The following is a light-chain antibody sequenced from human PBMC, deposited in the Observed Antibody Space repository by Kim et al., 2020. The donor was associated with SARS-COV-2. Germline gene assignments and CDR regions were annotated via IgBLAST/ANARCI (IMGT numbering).Light chain of an antibody. CDR1: QDIGNY. CDR3: QQYNSYPYT. J-gene: IGKJ2*01. Sequence: DIQMTQSPSSLSAFLGDSVTITCRASQDIGNYLAWFQQKPGKVPKSLIYHTFSLQSGVPSRFSGSGSGTVFTLTISSLQPEDFGTYYCQQYNSYPYTFGQGTKLEIK. V-gene: IGKV1-16*01. CDR2: HTF.